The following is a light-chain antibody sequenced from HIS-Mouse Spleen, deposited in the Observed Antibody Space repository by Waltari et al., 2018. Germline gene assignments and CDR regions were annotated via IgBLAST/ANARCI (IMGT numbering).Light chain of an antibody. CDR1: ALPKQT. J-gene: IGLJ3*02. Sequence: SYELTQPPSVSVSPGTKARITCAGDALPKQTAYWYKQKQGQAPVLVIYKDSERPPGIPERFSGSSSGTTVTLTISGVQAEDEADYYCQSADSSGTGWVFGGGTKLTVL. V-gene: IGLV3-25*03. CDR3: QSADSSGTGWV. CDR2: KDS.